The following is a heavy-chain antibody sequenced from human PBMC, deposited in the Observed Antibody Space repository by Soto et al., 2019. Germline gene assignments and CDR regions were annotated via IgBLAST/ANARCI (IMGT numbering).Heavy chain of an antibody. D-gene: IGHD3-9*01. V-gene: IGHV4-59*12. Sequence: SETLSLTCTVSGGSISSYYWSWIRQPPGKRLQWIGYIHYSGTTNYNPSLKSRVTISLDKSKNQFSLNLNSVTAADTAMYYCTRALLKSLDYWGQGTLVTVSS. CDR2: IHYSGTT. CDR1: GGSISSYY. J-gene: IGHJ4*02. CDR3: TRALLKSLDY.